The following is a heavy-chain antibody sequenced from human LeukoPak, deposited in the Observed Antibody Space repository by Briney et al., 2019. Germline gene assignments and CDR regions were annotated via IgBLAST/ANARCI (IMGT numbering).Heavy chain of an antibody. D-gene: IGHD6-25*01. CDR1: GGSISSSRYY. V-gene: IGHV4-39*01. CDR2: IYYSGGT. J-gene: IGHJ4*02. Sequence: SETLSLTCTVSGGSISSSRYYWAWIRQPPGKGLEWIATIYYSGGTYYNPSLKSRVFISVDTSQNQFSLKVSSVTAADTAEYFSARLVGSPPFDYWGQGILVIVSS. CDR3: ARLVGSPPFDY.